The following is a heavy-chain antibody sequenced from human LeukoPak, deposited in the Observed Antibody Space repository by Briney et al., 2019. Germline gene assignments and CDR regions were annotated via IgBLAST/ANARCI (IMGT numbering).Heavy chain of an antibody. J-gene: IGHJ4*02. CDR1: GFTFISYS. V-gene: IGHV3-21*01. CDR2: ISSSSSYI. CDR3: ARDSSGWDFDY. Sequence: GGSLRHSCAASGFTFISYSMNWVRQPPGKGLAWVSSISSSSSYIYYADSVKGRFTISRDNAKNSLYLQMNSLRAEDTAVYYCARDSSGWDFDYWGQGTLVTVSS. D-gene: IGHD6-19*01.